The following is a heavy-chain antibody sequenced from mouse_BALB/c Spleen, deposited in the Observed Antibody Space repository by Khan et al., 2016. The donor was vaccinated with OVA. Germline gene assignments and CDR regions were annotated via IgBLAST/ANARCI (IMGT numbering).Heavy chain of an antibody. CDR1: GFSLTRHG. CDR2: IWAGGST. CDR3: ARNREPDYIDY. Sequence: VELVESGPGLVAPSQSLSITCTVSGFSLTRHGIHWVRQPPGKGLEWLGIIWAGGSTYYNSALMSRLSITKDSSKSQVFLKMNSLQTDDTAIYYCARNREPDYIDYWGQGTTLTVSS. V-gene: IGHV2-9*02. J-gene: IGHJ2*01.